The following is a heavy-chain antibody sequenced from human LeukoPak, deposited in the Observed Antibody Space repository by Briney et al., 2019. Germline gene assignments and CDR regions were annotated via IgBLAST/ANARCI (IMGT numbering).Heavy chain of an antibody. CDR2: IIPIFGIA. CDR3: ARWASTGYSYGHFDY. Sequence: SVKVSCKASGGTYSSYAISWVRQAPGQGLEWMGRIIPIFGIANYAQKFQGRVTITADKSTSTAYMELSSLRSEDTAVYYCARWASTGYSYGHFDYWGQGTLVTVSS. CDR1: GGTYSSYA. J-gene: IGHJ4*02. D-gene: IGHD5-18*01. V-gene: IGHV1-69*04.